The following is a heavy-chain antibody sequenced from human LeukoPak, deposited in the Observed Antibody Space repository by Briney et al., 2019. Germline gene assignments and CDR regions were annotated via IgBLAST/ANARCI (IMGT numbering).Heavy chain of an antibody. V-gene: IGHV3-21*01. CDR3: AREPWELDHFDY. D-gene: IGHD1-26*01. Sequence: GGSLRLSCAASGFTFSSYSMNWVRQAPGKGLEWVSSISSSSSYIYYADSVKGRFTISRDNAKNSLYLQLNSLRAEDTAVYYCAREPWELDHFDYWGQGTLVTVSS. CDR2: ISSSSSYI. CDR1: GFTFSSYS. J-gene: IGHJ4*02.